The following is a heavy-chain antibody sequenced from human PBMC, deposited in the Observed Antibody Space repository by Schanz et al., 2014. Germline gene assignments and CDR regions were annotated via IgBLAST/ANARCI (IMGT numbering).Heavy chain of an antibody. CDR1: GFTFSSYS. V-gene: IGHV3-48*01. CDR2: ISSSSSTR. CDR3: AKGRFGELSAFDI. J-gene: IGHJ3*02. Sequence: DVQLLESGGGLVQPGGSLRLSCAASGFTFSSYSMNWVRQAPGKGLEWVSYISSSSSTRYYADSVKGRFTISRDNAKNSLFLQMNSLRAEDTAVYYCAKGRFGELSAFDIWGQGTMVTVSS. D-gene: IGHD3-10*01.